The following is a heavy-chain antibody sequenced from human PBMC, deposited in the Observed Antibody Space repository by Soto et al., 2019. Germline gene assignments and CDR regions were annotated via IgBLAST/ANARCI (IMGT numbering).Heavy chain of an antibody. D-gene: IGHD2-15*01. V-gene: IGHV1-69*02. CDR3: AKCLLFVDLAYMDV. J-gene: IGHJ6*03. CDR2: IIPIQNKA. Sequence: QVQLVQSGAELKKPGSSVKVSCEASGGSFISYSFTWVRQAPGQGLEWMGRIIPIQNKATSALKFQDRVTITADRATSTAYMELRSLRPEDTAVYYCAKCLLFVDLAYMDVCCKGTTVTVSS. CDR1: GGSFISYS.